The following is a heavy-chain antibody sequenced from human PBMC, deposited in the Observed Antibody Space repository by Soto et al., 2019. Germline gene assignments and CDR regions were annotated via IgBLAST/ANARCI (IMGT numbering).Heavy chain of an antibody. CDR1: GFTFSSYG. J-gene: IGHJ6*02. CDR2: IWYDGSNK. CDR3: ARDMDYTPLPDSGMDV. D-gene: IGHD4-4*01. V-gene: IGHV3-33*01. Sequence: QVQLVESGGGVVQPGRSLRLSCAASGFTFSSYGMHWVRQAPGKGLEWVAVIWYDGSNKYYADSVKGRFTISRDNSKNTLYLQMNSLRAEDTAVYYCARDMDYTPLPDSGMDVWGQGTTVTVSS.